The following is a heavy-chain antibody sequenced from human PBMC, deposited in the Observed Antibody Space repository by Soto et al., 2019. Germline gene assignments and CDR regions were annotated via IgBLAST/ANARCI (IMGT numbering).Heavy chain of an antibody. D-gene: IGHD6-13*01. V-gene: IGHV6-1*01. CDR1: GDSVSSNSAA. Sequence: SQTLSLTCAISGDSVSSNSAAWNWIRQSPSRGLEWLGRTYYGSKWYNDYAVSVKSRITINPDTSKNQFSLQLNSVTPEDTAVYYCARERYSSSWSLDWFDPWGQGTLVTVSS. CDR2: TYYGSKWYN. CDR3: ARERYSSSWSLDWFDP. J-gene: IGHJ5*02.